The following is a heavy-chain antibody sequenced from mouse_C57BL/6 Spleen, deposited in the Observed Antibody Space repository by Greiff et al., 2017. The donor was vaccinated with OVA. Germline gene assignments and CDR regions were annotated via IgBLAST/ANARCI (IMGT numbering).Heavy chain of an antibody. CDR2: IYPRDGST. V-gene: IGHV1-85*01. CDR1: GYTFTSYD. CDR3: ARFPQYYYGSSPLAMDY. J-gene: IGHJ4*01. Sequence: QVQLQQSGPELVKPGASVKLSCKASGYTFTSYDINWVKQRPGQGLEWIGWIYPRDGSTKYNEKFKGKATLTVDTSSSTAYKELHSLTSEDSAVYFCARFPQYYYGSSPLAMDYWDQGTSVTVSS. D-gene: IGHD1-1*01.